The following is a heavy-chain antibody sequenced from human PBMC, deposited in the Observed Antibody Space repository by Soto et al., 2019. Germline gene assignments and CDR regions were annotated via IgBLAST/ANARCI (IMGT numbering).Heavy chain of an antibody. Sequence: SETLSLTCTFSGGSVISVGYYLSWIRQPPGKGLEWIGYIYYSGSTNYNPSLKSRVTISVDTSKNQFSLKLSSVTAADTAVYYCARNRHYMDVWGKGTTVTVSS. CDR3: ARNRHYMDV. CDR1: GGSVISVGYY. J-gene: IGHJ6*03. V-gene: IGHV4-61*08. CDR2: IYYSGST.